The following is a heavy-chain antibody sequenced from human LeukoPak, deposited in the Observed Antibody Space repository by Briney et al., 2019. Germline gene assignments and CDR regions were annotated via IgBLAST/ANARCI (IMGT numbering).Heavy chain of an antibody. Sequence: QTGGSLRLSCAASGFTFSSYAMHWVRQAPGKGLEWVAVISYDGSNKYYADSVKGQFTISRDNSKNTVYLQMNSLRAEDTAVYYCARDPDSSGYYGPGYWGQGTLVTVSS. CDR1: GFTFSSYA. CDR3: ARDPDSSGYYGPGY. D-gene: IGHD3-22*01. J-gene: IGHJ4*02. V-gene: IGHV3-30-3*01. CDR2: ISYDGSNK.